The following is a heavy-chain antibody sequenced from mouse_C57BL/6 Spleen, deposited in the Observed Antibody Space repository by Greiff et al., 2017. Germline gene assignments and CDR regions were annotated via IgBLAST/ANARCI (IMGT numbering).Heavy chain of an antibody. CDR1: GYTFADYN. CDR2: INPNNGGT. D-gene: IGHD2-5*01. V-gene: IGHV1-22*01. CDR3: ARPHSNYEERFFAY. J-gene: IGHJ3*01. Sequence: EVQLQQSGPELVKPGASVKMSCKASGYTFADYNMHWVKQNHGKSLEWIGYINPNNGGTSYNQKFKGKDTLTVNKSSSTAYMELRSLTSEDSAVYYCARPHSNYEERFFAYWGQGTLVTVSA.